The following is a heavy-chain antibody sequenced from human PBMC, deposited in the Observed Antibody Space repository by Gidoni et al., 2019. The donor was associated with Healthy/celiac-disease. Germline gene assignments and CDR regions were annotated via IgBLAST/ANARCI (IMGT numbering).Heavy chain of an antibody. CDR1: GGSISSGSYY. Sequence: QVQLQESGPGLVKPSQTLSLTCTVPGGSISSGSYYWSWIRQPAGKGLEWIGRIYTSGSTNYNPSLKSRVTISVDTSKNQFSLKLSSVTAADTAVYYCASHSAITPEYFQHWGQGTLVTVSS. D-gene: IGHD1-26*01. V-gene: IGHV4-61*02. J-gene: IGHJ1*01. CDR3: ASHSAITPEYFQH. CDR2: IYTSGST.